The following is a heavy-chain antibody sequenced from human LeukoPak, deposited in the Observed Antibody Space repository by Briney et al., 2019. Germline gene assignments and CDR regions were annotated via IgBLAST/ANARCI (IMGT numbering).Heavy chain of an antibody. CDR2: ISAYNGNT. CDR1: GYTFTTYG. CDR3: ARDRGPTYYYDSSGYWPLDY. D-gene: IGHD3-22*01. Sequence: ASVKVSCKASGYTFTTYGISWVRQAPGQGLEWMGWISAYNGNTNYAQKLQGRVTMTTDTSTSTAYMELRSLRSDDTAVYYCARDRGPTYYYDSSGYWPLDYWGQGTLVTVSS. J-gene: IGHJ4*02. V-gene: IGHV1-18*01.